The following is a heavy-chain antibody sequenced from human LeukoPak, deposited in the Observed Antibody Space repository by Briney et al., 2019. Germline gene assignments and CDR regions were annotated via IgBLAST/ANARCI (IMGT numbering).Heavy chain of an antibody. J-gene: IGHJ4*02. CDR1: GGTFSSYA. D-gene: IGHD1-26*01. V-gene: IGHV1-69*13. Sequence: VASVKVSCKASGGTFSSYAISWVRQAPGQGLEWMGGIIPIFGTANYAQKFQGRVTITADESTSTAYMELSSLRSEDTAVYYCASEGDPGKSFDYWGQGTLVTVSS. CDR3: ASEGDPGKSFDY. CDR2: IIPIFGTA.